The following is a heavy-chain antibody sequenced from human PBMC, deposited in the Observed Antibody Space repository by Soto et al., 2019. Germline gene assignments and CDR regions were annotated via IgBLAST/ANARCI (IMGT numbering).Heavy chain of an antibody. D-gene: IGHD3-9*01. CDR2: INAGNGNT. Sequence: ASVKVSCKASGYTFTSYAMHWVRQAPGQRLEWMGWINAGNGNTKYSQKFQGRVTITRDTSASTAYMELSSLRSEDTAVYYCARVDRYYDILTGQSYYMDVWGKGTTVTVSS. J-gene: IGHJ6*03. CDR1: GYTFTSYA. CDR3: ARVDRYYDILTGQSYYMDV. V-gene: IGHV1-3*01.